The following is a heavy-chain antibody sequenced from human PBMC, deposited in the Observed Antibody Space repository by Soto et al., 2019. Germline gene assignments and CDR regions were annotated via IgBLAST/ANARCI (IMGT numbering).Heavy chain of an antibody. D-gene: IGHD4-4*01. V-gene: IGHV1-46*01. CDR1: GYTFSTYY. J-gene: IGHJ4*02. Sequence: QVQLVQSGAEVKKPGASVKVSCKASGYTFSTYYMHWVRQAPGQGYEWMGIINPSGGSTTYAQKFQGRATMPRDTSTTTVYMELSSLKSEDTAVYYCARYDYNGYYFDYWGQGTLVTVSS. CDR2: INPSGGST. CDR3: ARYDYNGYYFDY.